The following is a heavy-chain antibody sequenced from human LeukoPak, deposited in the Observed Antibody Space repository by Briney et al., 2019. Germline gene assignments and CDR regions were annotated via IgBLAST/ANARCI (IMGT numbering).Heavy chain of an antibody. V-gene: IGHV1-2*02. CDR3: ARQYSGYDRRLDY. J-gene: IGHJ4*02. Sequence: ASVKVSCKASGYTFTGYYMHWVRQAPGQGLEWMGWINPNSGGTNYAQKLQGRVTMTRDTSISTAYMELSRLRSDDTAVYYCARQYSGYDRRLDYWGQGTLVTVSS. D-gene: IGHD5-12*01. CDR2: INPNSGGT. CDR1: GYTFTGYY.